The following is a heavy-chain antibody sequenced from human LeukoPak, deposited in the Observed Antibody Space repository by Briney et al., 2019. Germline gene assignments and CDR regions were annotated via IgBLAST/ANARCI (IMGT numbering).Heavy chain of an antibody. CDR1: GGSISTYY. V-gene: IGHV4-59*08. Sequence: AETLSLTCTVSGGSISTYYWSWLRQPPGKGLEWSGYIYHSGITNYNSSLKSRVTISVDTSKNQFSLKLSSMTAADTAVYFCARHGSGYGFGYGAFDIWGQGTMVTVSS. D-gene: IGHD5-18*01. J-gene: IGHJ3*02. CDR3: ARHGSGYGFGYGAFDI. CDR2: IYHSGIT.